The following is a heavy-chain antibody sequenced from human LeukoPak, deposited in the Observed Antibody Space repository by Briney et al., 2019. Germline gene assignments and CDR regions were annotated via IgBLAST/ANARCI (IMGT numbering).Heavy chain of an antibody. D-gene: IGHD2-21*01. Sequence: GRSLRLSCAASGFTFSSYSMNWVRQAPGKGLEWVSSISSSSSYIYYADSVKGRFTISRDNAKNSLYLQMNSLRAEDTAVYYCARDRYSHAFDIWGQGTMVTVSS. V-gene: IGHV3-21*01. CDR1: GFTFSSYS. J-gene: IGHJ3*02. CDR3: ARDRYSHAFDI. CDR2: ISSSSSYI.